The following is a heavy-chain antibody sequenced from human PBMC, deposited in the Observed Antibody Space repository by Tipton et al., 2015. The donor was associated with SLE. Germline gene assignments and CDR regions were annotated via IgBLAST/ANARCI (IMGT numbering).Heavy chain of an antibody. V-gene: IGHV4-59*01. CDR3: ARGTDCGDSDYFYGMDV. J-gene: IGHJ6*02. CDR2: IYYSGGS. Sequence: LRLSCTVSGGSISRYYWSWIRQPPGKGLEWIGYIYYSGGSNYNPSLKSRVTISIDTSKSQFSLKLNSVTAADTAVYYCARGTDCGDSDYFYGMDVWGLGTTVTVSS. CDR1: GGSISRYY. D-gene: IGHD4-17*01.